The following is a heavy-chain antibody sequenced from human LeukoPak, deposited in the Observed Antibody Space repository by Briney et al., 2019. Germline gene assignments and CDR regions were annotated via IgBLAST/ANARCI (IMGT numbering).Heavy chain of an antibody. CDR1: GYTLTELS. J-gene: IGHJ4*02. Sequence: ASVKVSCKVSGYTLTELSMHWVRQAPGKGLEWMGGFDPEDGETIYAQKSQGRVTMTEDTSTDTAYMELSSLRSEDTAVYYCATFRCSSTSCYIGFDYWGQGTLVTVSS. CDR2: FDPEDGET. CDR3: ATFRCSSTSCYIGFDY. V-gene: IGHV1-24*01. D-gene: IGHD2-2*02.